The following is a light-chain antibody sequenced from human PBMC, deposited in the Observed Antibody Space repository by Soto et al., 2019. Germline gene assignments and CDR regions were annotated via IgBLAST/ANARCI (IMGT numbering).Light chain of an antibody. CDR3: QAWGSSTPVV. J-gene: IGLJ2*01. CDR2: QDS. CDR1: KLGDKY. V-gene: IGLV3-1*01. Sequence: SSELTQPPSVSVSPGQTASITCSGDKLGDKYACWYQQKPGQSPVLVIYQDSKRPSGIPERFSGSNSGNTATLTISGTQAMDEADYYCQAWGSSTPVVFGGGTKLTVL.